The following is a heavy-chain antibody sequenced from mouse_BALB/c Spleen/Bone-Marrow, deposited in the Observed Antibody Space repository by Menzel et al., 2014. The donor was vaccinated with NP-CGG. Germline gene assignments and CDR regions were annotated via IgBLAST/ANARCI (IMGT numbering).Heavy chain of an antibody. J-gene: IGHJ2*01. CDR3: TRSEYYFDY. Sequence: QVQLQQSGAELVRPGASVKLSCKASSYTFTSYWINWVKQRPGQGLEWIGNIYPSDSYTNYNQKFKDRATLTVDKSSSTAYMQLSSPTSEDSAVYYCTRSEYYFDYWGQGTTLTVSS. CDR2: IYPSDSYT. CDR1: SYTFTSYW. V-gene: IGHV1-69*02.